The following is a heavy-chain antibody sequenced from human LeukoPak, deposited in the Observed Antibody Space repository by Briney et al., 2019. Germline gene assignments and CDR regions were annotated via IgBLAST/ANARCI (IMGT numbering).Heavy chain of an antibody. J-gene: IGHJ4*02. D-gene: IGHD6-13*01. V-gene: IGHV1-18*01. Sequence: GASVKVSCKASGYTFTSYGISWVRQAPGQGLEWMGWISAYNGNTNYAQKLQGRVTMTTDTSTSTAYMELRSLRSEDTAVYYCARDGYSSSTPQYYFDYWGQGTLVTVSS. CDR2: ISAYNGNT. CDR1: GYTFTSYG. CDR3: ARDGYSSSTPQYYFDY.